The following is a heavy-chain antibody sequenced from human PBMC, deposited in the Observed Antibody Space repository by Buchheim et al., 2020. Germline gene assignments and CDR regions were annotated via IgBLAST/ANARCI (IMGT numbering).Heavy chain of an antibody. Sequence: EVQLVQSGAEVKRPGESLKISCQGSGYSFTGAYIAWVRQMPGKGLEWTGLIYPGDSYTAYNPSFQGQVTMSVDKSIRTAYLQWRSLRASDTAMYYCARRVRDSSGYNFDFWGQGTL. CDR1: GYSFTGAY. CDR2: IYPGDSYT. V-gene: IGHV5-51*01. J-gene: IGHJ4*02. D-gene: IGHD6-19*01. CDR3: ARRVRDSSGYNFDF.